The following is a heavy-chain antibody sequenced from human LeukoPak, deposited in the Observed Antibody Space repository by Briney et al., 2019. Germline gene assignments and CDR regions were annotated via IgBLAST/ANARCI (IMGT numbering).Heavy chain of an antibody. V-gene: IGHV3-23*01. CDR2: FSSSGGST. Sequence: PGGSLRLSCAASGFTFSSYAMTWVRQAPGKGLEWVSTFSSSGGSTYYADSVKGRFTISRDSSKNTLFLQMNSLRAEDTAVSYCAKYCSGGNCYSGLYWGQGTLVTVSS. J-gene: IGHJ4*02. CDR1: GFTFSSYA. D-gene: IGHD2-15*01. CDR3: AKYCSGGNCYSGLY.